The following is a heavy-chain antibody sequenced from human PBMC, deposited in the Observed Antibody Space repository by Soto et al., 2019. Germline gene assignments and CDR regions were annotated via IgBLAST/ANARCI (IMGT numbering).Heavy chain of an antibody. J-gene: IGHJ3*02. CDR2: IYSGGST. D-gene: IGHD2-15*01. CDR3: ARDRDSGAPGDAFDI. Sequence: GGSLRLSCAASGFTVSSNYMSWVRQAPGKGLEWVSVIYSGGSTYYADSVKGRFTTSRDNSKNTPYLQMNSLRAEDTAVYYCARDRDSGAPGDAFDIWGQGTMVTVSS. V-gene: IGHV3-53*01. CDR1: GFTVSSNY.